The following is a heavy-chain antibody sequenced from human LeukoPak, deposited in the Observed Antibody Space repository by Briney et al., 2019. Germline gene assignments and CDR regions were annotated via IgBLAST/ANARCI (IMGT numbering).Heavy chain of an antibody. J-gene: IGHJ4*02. CDR3: ARDVTTVTAVFDY. D-gene: IGHD4-17*01. V-gene: IGHV4-61*02. CDR1: GGSISSGSYY. Sequence: SETLSLTCTVSGGSISSGSYYWSWIRQPAGKGLEWIGRVYTSGSTNYNPSLKSRVTISVDTSKNQFSLKLSSVTAADTAVYYCARDVTTVTAVFDYWGQGTLVTVSS. CDR2: VYTSGST.